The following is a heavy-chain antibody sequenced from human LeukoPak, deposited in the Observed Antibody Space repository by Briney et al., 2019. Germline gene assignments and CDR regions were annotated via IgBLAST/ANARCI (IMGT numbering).Heavy chain of an antibody. V-gene: IGHV3-23*01. CDR2: ISGSGGNT. CDR3: ASSPSRSFGLKFDP. D-gene: IGHD1-26*01. J-gene: IGHJ5*02. CDR1: GFTFSNFA. Sequence: GASLRLSCAASGFTFSNFAMNWVRQAPGKGLEWVSAISGSGGNTYYADSVKGRFTISRDNSKNTLHLQMNSLRAEDTAVYYCASSPSRSFGLKFDPWGQGTLVTVSS.